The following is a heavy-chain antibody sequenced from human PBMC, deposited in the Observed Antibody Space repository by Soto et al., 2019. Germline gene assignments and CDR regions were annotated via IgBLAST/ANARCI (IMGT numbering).Heavy chain of an antibody. D-gene: IGHD4-17*01. J-gene: IGHJ4*02. V-gene: IGHV3-74*01. CDR2: LNSDGSST. Sequence: LRLSCAASGFTFSSYWMHWVRQAPGKGLVWVSRLNSDGSSTFYADSVKGRFTISRDNAKNTLYLQMNSLRAEDTAAYYCAVMTTVTTEDFCGQGILVTVSS. CDR3: AVMTTVTTEDF. CDR1: GFTFSSYW.